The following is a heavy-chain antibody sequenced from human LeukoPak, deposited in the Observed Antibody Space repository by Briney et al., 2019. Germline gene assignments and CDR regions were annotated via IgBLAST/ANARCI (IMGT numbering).Heavy chain of an antibody. CDR3: ARDRSIIVAGSLDY. Sequence: PGRSLRLSCAASGFTFSSYAMHWVRQAPGKGLEWVAVISYDGSNKYYADSVKGRFTISRDNSKNTLYLQMNSLRAEDTAVYYCARDRSIIVAGSLDYWGQGTLVTVSS. J-gene: IGHJ4*02. CDR1: GFTFSSYA. V-gene: IGHV3-30-3*01. D-gene: IGHD5-12*01. CDR2: ISYDGSNK.